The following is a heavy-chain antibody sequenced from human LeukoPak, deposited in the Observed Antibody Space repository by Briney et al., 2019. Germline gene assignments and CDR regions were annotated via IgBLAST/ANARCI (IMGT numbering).Heavy chain of an antibody. CDR1: GFTFSSYS. D-gene: IGHD2-15*01. CDR3: ARVKGDDLAAPFDY. CDR2: ISSSSSYI. J-gene: IGHJ4*02. Sequence: GGSLRLSCAASGFTFSSYSMNWVRQAPGKGLEWVSSISSSSSYIYYADSVKGRFTISRDNAKNSLYLQMNSLRAEDTAVYYCARVKGDDLAAPFDYWGQGTLVTVSS. V-gene: IGHV3-21*01.